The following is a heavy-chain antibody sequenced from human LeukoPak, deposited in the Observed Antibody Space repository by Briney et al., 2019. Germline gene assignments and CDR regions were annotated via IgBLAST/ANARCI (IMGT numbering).Heavy chain of an antibody. D-gene: IGHD2-2*01. Sequence: SETLSLTWTVSGDSISSYYWSWIRQPPGKGLEWIGYIYYSGSTNYNPSLKSRVTISVDTSKNQFSLKLSSVTAADTAVYYCATQYCSSTSCSYPFDPWGQGTLVTVSS. CDR2: IYYSGST. CDR3: ATQYCSSTSCSYPFDP. J-gene: IGHJ5*02. V-gene: IGHV4-59*01. CDR1: GDSISSYY.